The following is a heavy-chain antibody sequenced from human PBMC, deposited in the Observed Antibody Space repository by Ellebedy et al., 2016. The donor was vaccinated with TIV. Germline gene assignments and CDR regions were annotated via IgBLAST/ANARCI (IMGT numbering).Heavy chain of an antibody. CDR3: ARTDPWQPIDD. CDR2: VYYSGSP. J-gene: IGHJ4*02. D-gene: IGHD2-21*02. Sequence: MPSETLSLTCSVPGGSVSSTRYYWAWIREPPGKGLEYIGSVYYSGSPYYNPSFKSRVTLSADTSKNQFSLHLRTVTAADTAVYYCARTDPWQPIDDWGQGILVSVSS. V-gene: IGHV4-39*01. CDR1: GGSVSSTRYY.